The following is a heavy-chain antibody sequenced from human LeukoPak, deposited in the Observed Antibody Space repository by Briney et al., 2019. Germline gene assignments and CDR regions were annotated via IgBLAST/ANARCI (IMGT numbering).Heavy chain of an antibody. CDR2: IYYSGST. CDR1: GGSISSYY. CDR3: AREGGYYYDSSGYYSNWFDP. J-gene: IGHJ5*02. V-gene: IGHV4-59*01. D-gene: IGHD3-22*01. Sequence: PSETLSLTCTVSGGSISSYYWSWIRQPPGKGLEWIGYIYYSGSTNYNPSLKSRVTISVDTSKNQFSLKLSSVTAADTAVYYCAREGGYYYDSSGYYSNWFDPWGQETLVTVSS.